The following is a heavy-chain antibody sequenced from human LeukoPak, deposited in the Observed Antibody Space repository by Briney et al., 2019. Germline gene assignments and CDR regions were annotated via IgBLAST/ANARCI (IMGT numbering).Heavy chain of an antibody. V-gene: IGHV1-3*03. J-gene: IGHJ4*02. CDR3: ARAAVAARLDY. CDR2: INAGNGNT. Sequence: GASVKVSCKASGYTFTNYAMHWVRQAPGQRLEWMGWINAGNGNTKYSQEFQGRVTVTRDTSASTAYMELSSLRSEDMAVYYCARAAVAARLDYWGQGTLVTVSS. D-gene: IGHD6-19*01. CDR1: GYTFTNYA.